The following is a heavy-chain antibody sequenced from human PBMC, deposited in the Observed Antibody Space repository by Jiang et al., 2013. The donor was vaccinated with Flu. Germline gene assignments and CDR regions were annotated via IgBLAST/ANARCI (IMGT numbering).Heavy chain of an antibody. CDR1: GYTFTSFG. CDR2: ISAYNGNT. V-gene: IGHV1-18*01. CDR3: ARVTAAVAGRYFDY. D-gene: IGHD6-19*01. Sequence: KVSCKASGYTFTSFGISWVRQAPGQGLEWMGWISAYNGNTNYAQKLQGRVTMTTDTSTSTAYMELRSLRSDDTAVYYCARVTAAVAGRYFDYWGQGTLVTVSS. J-gene: IGHJ4*02.